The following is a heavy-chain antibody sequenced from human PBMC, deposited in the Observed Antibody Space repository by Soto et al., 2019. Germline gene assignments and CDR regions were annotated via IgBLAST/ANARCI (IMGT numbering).Heavy chain of an antibody. D-gene: IGHD3-9*01. CDR1: DGSISSSNYY. V-gene: IGHV4-39*01. J-gene: IGHJ6*03. Sequence: SETLSLTCTVSDGSISSSNYYWGWIRQPPGKGLEWIGSIYYSGSTYYNPSLKSRVSISVDTSMNQFSLKLSSVTAADTAVFYCARHPRYFSYYHYMDVWGKGTTVTVSS. CDR3: ARHPRYFSYYHYMDV. CDR2: IYYSGST.